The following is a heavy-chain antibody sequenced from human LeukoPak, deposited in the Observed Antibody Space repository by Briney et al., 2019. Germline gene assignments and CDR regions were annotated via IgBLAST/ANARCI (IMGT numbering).Heavy chain of an antibody. Sequence: PGGTLRLSCAASGFTFSSYGMSWVRQAPGKGLEWVSYISSSGSTIYYADSVKGRFTISRDNAKNSLYLQMNSLRAEDTAVYYCARDTNRGYGSGNPGDAFDIWGQGTMVTVSS. J-gene: IGHJ3*02. D-gene: IGHD3-10*01. V-gene: IGHV3-48*04. CDR1: GFTFSSYG. CDR2: ISSSGSTI. CDR3: ARDTNRGYGSGNPGDAFDI.